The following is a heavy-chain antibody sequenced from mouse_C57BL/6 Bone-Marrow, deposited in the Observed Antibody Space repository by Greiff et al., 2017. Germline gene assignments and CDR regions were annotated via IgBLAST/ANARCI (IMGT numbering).Heavy chain of an antibody. V-gene: IGHV5-4*01. CDR3: ARAPNDY. J-gene: IGHJ2*01. CDR2: ISDGGSYT. Sequence: EVQLVESGGGLVKPGGSLQLSCAASGFTFSRYALSWVRQTPAKRLEWVATISDGGSYTYYPDNVKGRFTISRDNAKNNLYLQMSHLKSEDTAMYYCARAPNDYWGQGTTLTVSS. CDR1: GFTFSRYA.